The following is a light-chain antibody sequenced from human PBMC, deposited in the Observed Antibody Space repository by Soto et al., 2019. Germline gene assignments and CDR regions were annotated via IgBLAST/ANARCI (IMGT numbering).Light chain of an antibody. J-gene: IGKJ4*01. CDR3: QQYGSSPLT. V-gene: IGKV3-20*01. CDR1: QSVSCSY. CDR2: GAS. Sequence: EIVLTQSPGTLSLSPGERATLSCRASQSVSCSYLAWYQQKPGQAPRLLIYGASSRATGIPDRFSGSGSGTDFTLTISRLEAEDFAVYYCQQYGSSPLTFGGGTKVEIK.